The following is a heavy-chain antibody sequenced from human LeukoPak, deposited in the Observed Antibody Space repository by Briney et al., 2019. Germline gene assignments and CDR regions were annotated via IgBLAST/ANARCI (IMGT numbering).Heavy chain of an antibody. V-gene: IGHV1-69*10. J-gene: IGHJ4*02. D-gene: IGHD1-1*01. CDR3: ARDPGGNEGIDY. CDR1: GGTFSSYA. CDR2: IIPILGTA. Sequence: ASVKVSCKASGGTFSSYAISWVRQAPGQGLEWMGGIIPILGTANYAQKFQGRVTITADKSTSTAYMELSSLRSEDTAVYYCARDPGGNEGIDYWGQGTLVTVSS.